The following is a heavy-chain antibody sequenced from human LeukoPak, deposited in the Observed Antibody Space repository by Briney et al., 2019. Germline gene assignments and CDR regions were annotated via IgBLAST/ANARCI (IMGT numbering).Heavy chain of an antibody. CDR1: GGSFSGYY. CDR3: ARGRPWHINWFDP. CDR2: INHSGST. D-gene: IGHD2-21*01. J-gene: IGHJ5*02. V-gene: IGHV4-34*01. Sequence: SETLSLTCAVYGGSFSGYYWSWIRQPPGKGLEWIGEINHSGSTNYNPSLKSRVTISVDTSKNQFSLKLSSVTAADTAVYYCARGRPWHINWFDPWGQGTPVTVSS.